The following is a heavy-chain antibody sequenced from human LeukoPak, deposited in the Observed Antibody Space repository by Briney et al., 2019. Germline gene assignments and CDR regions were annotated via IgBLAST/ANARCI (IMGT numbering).Heavy chain of an antibody. Sequence: GGSLRLSCAPSGLNFSGYAMHWVRQAPGKGLEWVAIISYDGSNKNYADSVKGRLTISRDNSNNMLFLQLNSLRTDDTAVYFCATAYSSGWADYWGQGTLVTVSS. CDR1: GLNFSGYA. D-gene: IGHD6-19*01. CDR3: ATAYSSGWADY. CDR2: ISYDGSNK. V-gene: IGHV3-30*04. J-gene: IGHJ4*02.